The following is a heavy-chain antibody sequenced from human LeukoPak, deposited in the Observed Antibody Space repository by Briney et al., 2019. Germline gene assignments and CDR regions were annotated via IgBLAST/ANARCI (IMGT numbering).Heavy chain of an antibody. CDR2: IDKKDKGYATAT. V-gene: IGHV3-73*01. CDR3: TRDSGTYNWFDP. Sequence: GGSLRLSCAPSGFTFSGPAIHWVRQSSGKGLEWVGQIDKKDKGYATATAYAASVKGRFTISRDDSINTAYLQMKSLKTEDTALYYCTRDSGTYNWFDPWGQGTLVTVSS. D-gene: IGHD1-26*01. J-gene: IGHJ5*02. CDR1: GFTFSGPA.